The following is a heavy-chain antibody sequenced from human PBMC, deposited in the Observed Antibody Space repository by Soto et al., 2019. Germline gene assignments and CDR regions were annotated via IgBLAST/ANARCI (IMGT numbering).Heavy chain of an antibody. CDR3: AREYTYVSNCFDC. V-gene: IGHV4-31*03. CDR2: ISHSGST. CDR1: GGSISSAAYY. Sequence: QVQLQESGPGLVKPSQTLSLTCTVSGGSISSAAYYWSWIRQHPGKGLEWIVYISHSGSTYYNPSLKSRVIISVDTSKNQFSLSLTSVTAADTAVYYCAREYTYVSNCFDCWGQGALVTVSS. J-gene: IGHJ4*02. D-gene: IGHD2-2*02.